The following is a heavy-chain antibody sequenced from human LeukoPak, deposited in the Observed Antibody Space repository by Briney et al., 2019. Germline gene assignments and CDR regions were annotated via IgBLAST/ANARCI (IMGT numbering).Heavy chain of an antibody. CDR1: GGSFSGYY. D-gene: IGHD6-6*01. Sequence: SETLSLTCAVYGGSFSGYYWSWIRQPPGKGLEWIGEINHSGSTNYNPTLKSRVTISVDTSKNQFSLKLSSVTAADTAVYYCARRRSSSTYYYYYMDVWGKGTTVTVSS. CDR3: ARRRSSSTYYYYYMDV. CDR2: INHSGST. J-gene: IGHJ6*03. V-gene: IGHV4-34*01.